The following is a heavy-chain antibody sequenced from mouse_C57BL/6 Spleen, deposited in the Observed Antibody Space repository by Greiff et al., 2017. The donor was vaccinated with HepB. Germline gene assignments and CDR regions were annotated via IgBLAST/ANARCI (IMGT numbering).Heavy chain of an antibody. V-gene: IGHV14-4*01. D-gene: IGHD1-1*01. CDR1: GFNIKDDY. Sequence: VQLQQSGAELVRPGASVKLSCTASGFNIKDDYMHWVKQRPEQGLEWIGWIDPENGDTEYATKFQGKATITADTSSNTAYLQLSSLTSEDTAVYYGTTNYYGSRGGAMDYWGQGTSVTVSS. CDR2: IDPENGDT. CDR3: TTNYYGSRGGAMDY. J-gene: IGHJ4*01.